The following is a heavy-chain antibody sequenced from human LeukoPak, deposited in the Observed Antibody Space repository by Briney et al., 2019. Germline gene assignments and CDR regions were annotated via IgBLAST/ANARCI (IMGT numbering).Heavy chain of an antibody. D-gene: IGHD3-10*01. CDR2: FDPKDGET. Sequence: ASVKVSCKVSGYTLTELSMHWVRQAPGKGLEWMGGFDPKDGETIYAQKFQGRVTMTEDTSTDTAYMELSSLRSEDTAVYYCATAGERRLLWFGELLLYWGQGTLVTVSS. J-gene: IGHJ4*02. CDR1: GYTLTELS. CDR3: ATAGERRLLWFGELLLY. V-gene: IGHV1-24*01.